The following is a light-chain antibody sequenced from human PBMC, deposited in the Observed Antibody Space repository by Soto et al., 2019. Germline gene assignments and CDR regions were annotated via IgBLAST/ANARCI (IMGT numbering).Light chain of an antibody. CDR1: QSVSSSY. V-gene: IGKV3-20*01. CDR3: QQYGSSVT. CDR2: GAS. J-gene: IGKJ1*01. Sequence: EIVLTQSPGTLSLSPGERATLSCRASQSVSSSYLAWYQQKPGQAPRLLIYGASSRATGIPDRFSGSGSGTDFTLTISRLEPEDFAAYYCQQYGSSVTFGQGTQVDIK.